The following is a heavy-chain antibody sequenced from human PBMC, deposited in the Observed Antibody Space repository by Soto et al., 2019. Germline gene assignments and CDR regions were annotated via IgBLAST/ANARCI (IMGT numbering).Heavy chain of an antibody. D-gene: IGHD2-2*02. CDR3: TRARYCSSPSCYNHYYYGMDI. J-gene: IGHJ6*01. CDR1: GYTFTSYG. V-gene: IGHV1-18*04. Sequence: QVQLVQSGGEVKKPGASVKVSCQASGYTFTSYGISWVRQAPGQGLEWMGWISVYNGKTNYAKKFQGRVTMTIDTSTTTAYLEVRSLRFADTAVYYCTRARYCSSPSCYNHYYYGMDIWGQGTRVTVSS. CDR2: ISVYNGKT.